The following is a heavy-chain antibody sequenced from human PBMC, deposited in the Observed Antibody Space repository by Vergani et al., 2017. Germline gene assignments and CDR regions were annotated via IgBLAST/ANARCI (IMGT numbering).Heavy chain of an antibody. CDR2: IYHSGST. D-gene: IGHD3-10*01. J-gene: IGHJ4*02. Sequence: QLQLQESGPGLVKPSETLSLTCTVSGGSISSSSYYWGWIRQPPGKGLEWIGEIYHSGSTNYNPSLKSRVTISVDKSKNQFSLKLSSVTAADTAVYYFAIVYYGSGTAIVYWGQGTLVTVSS. CDR3: AIVYYGSGTAIVY. V-gene: IGHV4-39*07. CDR1: GGSISSSSYY.